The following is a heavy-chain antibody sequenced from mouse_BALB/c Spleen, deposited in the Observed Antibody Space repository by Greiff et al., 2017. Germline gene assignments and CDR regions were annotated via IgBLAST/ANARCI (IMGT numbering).Heavy chain of an antibody. V-gene: IGHV5-6-5*01. Sequence: EVHQVESGGGLVKPGGSLKLSCAASGFTFSSYAMSWVRQTPEKRLEWVASISSGGSTYYPDSVKGRFTISRDNARNILYLQMSSLRSEDTAMYYCARERPNWFAYWGQGTLVTVSA. CDR2: ISSGGST. CDR1: GFTFSSYA. J-gene: IGHJ3*01. CDR3: ARERPNWFAY.